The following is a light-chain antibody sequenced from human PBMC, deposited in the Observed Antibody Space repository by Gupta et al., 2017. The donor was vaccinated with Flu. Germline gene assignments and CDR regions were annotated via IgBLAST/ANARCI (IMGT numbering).Light chain of an antibody. J-gene: IGKJ5*01. CDR2: GAS. V-gene: IGKV3-15*01. CDR3: QQEEYWPIV. CDR1: QSLGNN. Sequence: EIVLTQSPATLSVSPGERATLSCRASQSLGNNLAWYQQKPGQAPRLLMYGASARATDIPARFSDSGSGTEFTLTISSLQSEDCAVYYCQQEEYWPIVFGQGTRLEIK.